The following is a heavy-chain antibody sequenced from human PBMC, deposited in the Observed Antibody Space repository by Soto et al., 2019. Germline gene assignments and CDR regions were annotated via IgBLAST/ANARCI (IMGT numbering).Heavy chain of an antibody. Sequence: QVQLVESGGGVVQPGTSLRLSCAASGFIFSNYAMHWVRQAPGKGLEWVAVISFDGSNKYYADSVKGRCTISRDKSNNTADLEMNSLRSEDTAVYYRAREGMDWQYLDLWGQGTLGTRSS. D-gene: IGHD2-2*03. J-gene: IGHJ4*02. CDR3: AREGMDWQYLDL. CDR1: GFIFSNYA. V-gene: IGHV3-30-3*01. CDR2: ISFDGSNK.